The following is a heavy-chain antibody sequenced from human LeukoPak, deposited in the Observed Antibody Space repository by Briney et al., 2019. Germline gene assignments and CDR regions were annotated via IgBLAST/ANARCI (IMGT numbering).Heavy chain of an antibody. CDR1: GGTFSSYA. D-gene: IGHD1-7*01. J-gene: IGHJ4*02. Sequence: ASVKVSCKASGGTFSSYAISWVRQAPGQGLEWMGRIIPILGIANYAQKFQGRVTITADKSTSTAYMELSSLRSEDTAVYYCARSSSNWNYYFDYWGQGTLVTVSS. V-gene: IGHV1-69*04. CDR2: IIPILGIA. CDR3: ARSSSNWNYYFDY.